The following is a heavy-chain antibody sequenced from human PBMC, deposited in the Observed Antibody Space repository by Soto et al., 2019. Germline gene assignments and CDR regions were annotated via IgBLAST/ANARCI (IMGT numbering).Heavy chain of an antibody. J-gene: IGHJ5*02. Sequence: QVQLQESGPGLVKPSQTLSLICSVSGGSINSGTSYWTWIRQHPGKGLEWIGYMYYSGSTYYNPSLGSRFTISVDTSKNQFSLNRNSVTAADTAVYYCARALRRSCSGGTCYVWFDPWGQGSLVTVSS. V-gene: IGHV4-31*03. CDR3: ARALRRSCSGGTCYVWFDP. D-gene: IGHD2-15*01. CDR1: GGSINSGTSY. CDR2: MYYSGST.